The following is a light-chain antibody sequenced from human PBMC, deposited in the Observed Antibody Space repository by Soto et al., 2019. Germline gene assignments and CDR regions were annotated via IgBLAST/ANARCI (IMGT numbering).Light chain of an antibody. Sequence: DIQLTQSPSTLSASVGDRVTITCRASQSVTDWLAWYQQKPGKAPKLLIYDASSLQSGVPSRFSGSGSGTEFSLTISSLQRDDFATYYCQQYYRSCTFGQGTKVEIK. J-gene: IGKJ2*02. CDR1: QSVTDW. CDR3: QQYYRSCT. V-gene: IGKV1-5*01. CDR2: DAS.